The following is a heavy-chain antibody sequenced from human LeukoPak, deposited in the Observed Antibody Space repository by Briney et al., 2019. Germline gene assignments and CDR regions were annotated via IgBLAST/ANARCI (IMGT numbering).Heavy chain of an antibody. J-gene: IGHJ4*02. CDR1: GFTFSSYS. D-gene: IGHD5-18*01. CDR3: AREGAEGIQGRYFDY. V-gene: IGHV3-48*04. Sequence: PGGSLRLSCAASGFTFSSYSMNWVRQAPGKGLEWVSYISSSSSTIYYADSVKGRFTISRDNAKNSLYLQMNSLRAEDTAVYYCAREGAEGIQGRYFDYWGQGTLVTVSS. CDR2: ISSSSSTI.